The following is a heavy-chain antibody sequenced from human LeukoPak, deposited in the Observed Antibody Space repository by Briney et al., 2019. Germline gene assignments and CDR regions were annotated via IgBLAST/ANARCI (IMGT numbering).Heavy chain of an antibody. Sequence: GASVKVSCKASGYTFTGYYMHWVRQAPGQGLEWMGWINPNSGGTNYAQKFQGRVTMTRDTSISTAYMELSRLRSDDTAVYYCARGLKGYYYDSSGTRRGGYYYGMNVWGKGTTVTVSS. J-gene: IGHJ6*04. CDR2: INPNSGGT. CDR3: ARGLKGYYYDSSGTRRGGYYYGMNV. V-gene: IGHV1-2*02. D-gene: IGHD3-22*01. CDR1: GYTFTGYY.